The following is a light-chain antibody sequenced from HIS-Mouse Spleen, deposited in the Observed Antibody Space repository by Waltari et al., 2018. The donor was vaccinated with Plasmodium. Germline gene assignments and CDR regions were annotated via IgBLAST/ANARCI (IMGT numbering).Light chain of an antibody. CDR2: EDS. CDR1: ALPKKY. V-gene: IGLV3-10*01. CDR3: YSTDSSGNHRV. J-gene: IGLJ3*02. Sequence: SYELTQPPSVSVSPGQTARITCSGDALPKKYAYWYQQKSGQAPVLVIYEDSKRPSGIPERFAGSSSWTMATLSISGAQVEDGADYYCYSTDSSGNHRVFGGGTKLTVL.